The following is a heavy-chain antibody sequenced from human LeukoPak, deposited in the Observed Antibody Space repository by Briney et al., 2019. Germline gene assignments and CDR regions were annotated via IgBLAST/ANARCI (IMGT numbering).Heavy chain of an antibody. CDR2: MNPNSGNT. Sequence: GASVKVSCKASGYTFTSYDINWVRQATGQGLEWMGRMNPNSGNTGYAQKFQGRVTMTRNTSISTAYMELSSLRSEDTAVYYCARTRPLRFLEWSRSYYFDYWGQGTLVTVSS. V-gene: IGHV1-8*01. D-gene: IGHD3-3*01. CDR1: GYTFTSYD. CDR3: ARTRPLRFLEWSRSYYFDY. J-gene: IGHJ4*02.